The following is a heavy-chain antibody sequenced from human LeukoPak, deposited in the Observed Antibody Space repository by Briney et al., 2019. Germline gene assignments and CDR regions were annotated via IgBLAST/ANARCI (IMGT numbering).Heavy chain of an antibody. V-gene: IGHV1-8*01. CDR3: ASGTETYYYYGMDV. D-gene: IGHD1-14*01. J-gene: IGHJ6*02. CDR2: MNPNSGNT. CDR1: GYTFTSYD. Sequence: ASVKVSCKASGYTFTSYDINWVRQATGQGLEWMGWMNPNSGNTGYAQKFQGRVTMTRNTSISTAYMELSSLRSEDTAVYYCASGTETYYYYGMDVWGQGTTVTVSS.